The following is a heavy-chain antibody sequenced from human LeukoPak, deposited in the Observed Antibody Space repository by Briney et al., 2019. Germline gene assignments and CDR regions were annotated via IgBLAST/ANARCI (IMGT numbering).Heavy chain of an antibody. CDR2: VMSGRGST. CDR1: GFSVSDYS. J-gene: IGHJ4*02. V-gene: IGHV3-11*05. D-gene: IGHD3-16*01. CDR3: TRERRGSYYAFES. Sequence: GGSLRLSCASSGFSVSDYSISWIRQSPGKGPEWISYVMSGRGSTNYADSVKGRFTISRDNAKNSVALQLDGLRADDTAVYFCTRERRGSYYAFESWGQGTLVTVSS.